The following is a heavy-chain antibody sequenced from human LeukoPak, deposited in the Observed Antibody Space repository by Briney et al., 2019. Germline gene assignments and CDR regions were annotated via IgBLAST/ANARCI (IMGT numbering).Heavy chain of an antibody. CDR2: ISAYNGNT. V-gene: IGHV1-18*01. CDR3: ARDQYTAYYYDSSGYYKDY. CDR1: GYTFTSYG. Sequence: GASVKVSCKASGYTFTSYGISWVRQAPGQGLEWMGWISAYNGNTNYAQKLQGRVTMTTDTSTSTAYMELRSLRSDDTAVYYCARDQYTAYYYDSSGYYKDYWGQGTLVTVSS. J-gene: IGHJ4*02. D-gene: IGHD3-22*01.